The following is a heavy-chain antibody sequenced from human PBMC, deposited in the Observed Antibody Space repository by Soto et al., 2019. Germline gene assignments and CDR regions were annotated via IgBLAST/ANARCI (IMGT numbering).Heavy chain of an antibody. V-gene: IGHV4-59*08. CDR1: GGSISSYY. CDR3: ARLDVATTIDY. Sequence: SETLSLTCTVSGGSISSYYWSWIRQPPGKGLEWIGYIYYSGSTNYNPSLKSRVTISVDTSKNQFSLKLSSVTAADTAVYYCARLDVATTIDYWGQGTLVTVSS. D-gene: IGHD5-12*01. CDR2: IYYSGST. J-gene: IGHJ4*02.